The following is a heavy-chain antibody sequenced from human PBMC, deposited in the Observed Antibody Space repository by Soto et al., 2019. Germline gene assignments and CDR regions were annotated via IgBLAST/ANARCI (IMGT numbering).Heavy chain of an antibody. CDR1: GGSISSYY. CDR2: IYYSGST. J-gene: IGHJ4*02. CDR3: ARGKRRGYSYGLGY. V-gene: IGHV4-59*01. Sequence: SGTRSLTCTVSGGSISSYYWSWIRQPPGKGLEWIGYIYYSGSTNYNPSLKSRVTISVDTSKNQFSLKLSSVTAADTAVYYCARGKRRGYSYGLGYWGQGTLVTVSS. D-gene: IGHD5-18*01.